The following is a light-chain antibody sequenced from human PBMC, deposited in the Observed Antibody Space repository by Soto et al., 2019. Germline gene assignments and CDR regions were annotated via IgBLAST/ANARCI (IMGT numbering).Light chain of an antibody. CDR2: KVS. CDR1: ESLVHSDGIAY. Sequence: DVVRSQSPLSLPVTLWQPASISCRSNESLVHSDGIAYFSWFQQRPGRSPRRLIYKVSNRDSGVPARFSGSGSGTDFALKISRVEAEDVGVYYCMQGTHWPITFGQGTRLEIK. CDR3: MQGTHWPIT. V-gene: IGKV2-30*02. J-gene: IGKJ5*01.